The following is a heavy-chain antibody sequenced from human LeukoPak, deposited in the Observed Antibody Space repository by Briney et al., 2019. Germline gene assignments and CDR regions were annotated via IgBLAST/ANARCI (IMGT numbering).Heavy chain of an antibody. CDR1: GGSISSYY. V-gene: IGHV4-59*01. CDR3: ARFYYYDSSGYSYYFDY. D-gene: IGHD3-22*01. CDR2: IYYSGST. J-gene: IGHJ4*02. Sequence: PSETLSLTCTVSGGSISSYYWSWIRQPPGKGLEWIGYIYYSGSTNYNPSLRSRVTISVDTSKNQFSLKLSSVTAADTAVYYCARFYYYDSSGYSYYFDYWGQGTLVTVSS.